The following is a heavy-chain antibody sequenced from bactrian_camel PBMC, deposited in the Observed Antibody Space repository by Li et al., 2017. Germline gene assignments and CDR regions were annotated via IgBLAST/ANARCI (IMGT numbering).Heavy chain of an antibody. CDR3: AATSTNNPYAYRAQCLWPLQQEDFGY. CDR2: IAVDGST. J-gene: IGHJ6*01. D-gene: IGHD1*01. Sequence: HVQLVESGGGSAQAGGSLRLSCVVSGYIYCLDEMSWYRQAPGKEREFVSAIAVDGSTRYADSVKGRFTISQDNAKITAYLQMNSLKPEDTAMYYCAATSTNNPYAYRAQCLWPLQQEDFGYWGQGTQVTVS. V-gene: IGHV3S53*01. CDR1: GYIYCLDE.